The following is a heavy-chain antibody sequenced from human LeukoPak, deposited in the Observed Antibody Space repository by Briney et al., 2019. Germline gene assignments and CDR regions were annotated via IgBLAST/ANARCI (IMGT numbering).Heavy chain of an antibody. CDR1: GGSISSSSYY. V-gene: IGHV4-39*01. Sequence: SETLSLICTVSGGSISSSSYYWGWIRRPPGKGLEWIGSIYYSGSTYYNPSLKSRVTISVDTSKNQFSLKLSSVTAADTAVYYCARRGGPYYYDSSGYYRKPRSHFDHWGQGTLVTVSS. CDR3: ARRGGPYYYDSSGYYRKPRSHFDH. J-gene: IGHJ5*02. D-gene: IGHD3-22*01. CDR2: IYYSGST.